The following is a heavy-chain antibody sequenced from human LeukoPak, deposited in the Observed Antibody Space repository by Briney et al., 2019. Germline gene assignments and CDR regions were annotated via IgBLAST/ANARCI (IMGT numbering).Heavy chain of an antibody. Sequence: ASVKVSCKASGGTFSSYAITWVRQTPGQGLEWMGWISAYNGNTNYAQKLQGRVTMTTDTSTSTAYMELRSLRSDDTAVYYCARGLEWLTRRHTWFDPWGQGTLVTVSS. D-gene: IGHD3-3*01. CDR3: ARGLEWLTRRHTWFDP. CDR2: ISAYNGNT. CDR1: GGTFSSYA. J-gene: IGHJ5*02. V-gene: IGHV1-18*01.